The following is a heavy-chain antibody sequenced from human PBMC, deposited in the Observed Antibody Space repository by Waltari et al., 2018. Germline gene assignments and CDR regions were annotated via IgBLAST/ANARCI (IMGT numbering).Heavy chain of an antibody. Sequence: QVQLQESGPGLVKPSETLSLTCTVSGGSISSYYWSWIRQPPGKGLEWIGYIYYSGSTNYNPSLKSRVTISVDTSKNQFSLKLSSVTDADTAVYYCARAMGELSSYYYFDYWGQGTLVTVSS. V-gene: IGHV4-59*01. CDR3: ARAMGELSSYYYFDY. CDR2: IYYSGST. J-gene: IGHJ4*02. CDR1: GGSISSYY. D-gene: IGHD3-16*02.